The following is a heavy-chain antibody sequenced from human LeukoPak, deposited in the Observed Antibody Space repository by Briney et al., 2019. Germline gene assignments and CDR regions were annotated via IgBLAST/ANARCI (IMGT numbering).Heavy chain of an antibody. CDR1: GFTFSSYS. Sequence: QPGGSLRLSCAASGFTFSSYSMNWVRQAPGKGLEWVSYISSSSSTIDYADSVKGRFTISRDNAKNSLYLQMNSLRAEDTAVYYCARKVPLAIDYWGQGTLVTVSS. CDR2: ISSSSSTI. CDR3: ARKVPLAIDY. D-gene: IGHD5-12*01. J-gene: IGHJ4*02. V-gene: IGHV3-48*01.